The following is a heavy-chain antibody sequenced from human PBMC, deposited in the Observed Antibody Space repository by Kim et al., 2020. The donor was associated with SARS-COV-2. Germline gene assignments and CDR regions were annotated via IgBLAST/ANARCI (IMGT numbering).Heavy chain of an antibody. V-gene: IGHV4-34*01. CDR2: INHSGST. D-gene: IGHD1-26*01. CDR1: GGSFSGYY. CDR3: ARKSSGSYYYNYYGMDV. J-gene: IGHJ6*02. Sequence: SETLSLTCAVYGGSFSGYYWSWIRQPPGKGLEWIGEINHSGSTNYNPSLKSRVTISVDTSKNQFSLKLSSVTAADTAVYYCARKSSGSYYYNYYGMDVWGQGTTVTVSS.